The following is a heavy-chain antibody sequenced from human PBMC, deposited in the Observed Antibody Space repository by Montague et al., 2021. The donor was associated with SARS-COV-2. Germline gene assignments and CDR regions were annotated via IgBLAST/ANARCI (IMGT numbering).Heavy chain of an antibody. CDR3: ARLGDGVVPSPILGVGPYYSFYYMDV. CDR2: IHHGGST. D-gene: IGHD3-10*01. Sequence: ETLSLTCAVHGGSFSTYSWNWIRQPPGKGLEWIGEIHHGGSTNYNPSLKSRVTISADTSKNQFSLKLTSVAAADTAVYYCARLGDGVVPSPILGVGPYYSFYYMDVWGKGTTVTVSS. J-gene: IGHJ6*03. V-gene: IGHV4-34*01. CDR1: GGSFSTYS.